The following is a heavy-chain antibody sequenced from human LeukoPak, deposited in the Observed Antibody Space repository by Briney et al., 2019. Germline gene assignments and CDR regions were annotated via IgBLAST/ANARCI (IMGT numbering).Heavy chain of an antibody. CDR2: IGGTDGST. CDR1: GFTFSSYA. Sequence: GGSLRLSCAASGFTFSSYAMSWVRQAAGKGLEWVSAIGGTDGSTYYADSVKGRFTISRDNSKNTLYLQMNSLRAEDTAVYYCAKGWFFDYWGQGTLVTVSS. J-gene: IGHJ4*02. D-gene: IGHD3-9*01. V-gene: IGHV3-23*01. CDR3: AKGWFFDY.